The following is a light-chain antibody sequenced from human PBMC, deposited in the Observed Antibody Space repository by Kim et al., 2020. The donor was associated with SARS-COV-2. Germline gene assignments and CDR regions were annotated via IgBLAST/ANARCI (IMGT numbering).Light chain of an antibody. J-gene: IGKJ3*01. V-gene: IGKV1-39*01. CDR1: QSISSH. Sequence: DIQMTQSPSSLSASVGDRVTITCRTSQSISSHLNWYHQKPGRAPKLLIYATSTLQGGVPSRFSGSGSETDFTLTISSLQPEDFGTYFCQQSYITPFTFGHGTKVDIK. CDR2: ATS. CDR3: QQSYITPFT.